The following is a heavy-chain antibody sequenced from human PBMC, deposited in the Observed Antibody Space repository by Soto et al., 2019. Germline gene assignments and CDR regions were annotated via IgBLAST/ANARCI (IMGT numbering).Heavy chain of an antibody. CDR2: ISGSGGNT. J-gene: IGHJ6*02. V-gene: IGHV3-23*01. Sequence: EVQLLESGGGLVQPGGSLRLSCVASGFTFTIYAMSWVRQAPGKGLEWVSGISGSGGNTYYADSVKGRFTISRDNSKNTLYLQMNSLRAEDTAVYHCANNWDCSGGTCYSYYSYDVDVWGQGTTVTVSS. CDR3: ANNWDCSGGTCYSYYSYDVDV. D-gene: IGHD2-15*01. CDR1: GFTFTIYA.